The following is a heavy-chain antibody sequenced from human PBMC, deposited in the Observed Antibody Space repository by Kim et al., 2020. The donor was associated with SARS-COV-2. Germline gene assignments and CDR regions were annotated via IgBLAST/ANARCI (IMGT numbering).Heavy chain of an antibody. CDR3: ASTVSGYSGSRYAMDV. CDR1: GFNVINNY. V-gene: IGHV3-66*01. CDR2: MYSSGST. J-gene: IGHJ6*02. D-gene: IGHD5-12*01. Sequence: GGSLRHSCAASGFNVINNYMSWVRQAPGKGLECISVMYSSGSTFYAESVEGRFTISRDGSKNTLDLQMNNLRAEDTAVYYCASTVSGYSGSRYAMDVWGQGTTATVSS.